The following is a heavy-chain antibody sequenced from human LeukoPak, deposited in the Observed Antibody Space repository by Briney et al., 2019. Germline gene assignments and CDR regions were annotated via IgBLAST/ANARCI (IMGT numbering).Heavy chain of an antibody. CDR3: ARVVVGTTLDY. D-gene: IGHD1-26*01. CDR2: IYYTGGT. J-gene: IGHJ4*02. CDR1: GGSFSSGGYY. V-gene: IGHV4-61*08. Sequence: PSETLSLTCTVSGGSFSSGGYYWSWLRQPPGKGLEWIGFIYYTGGTNYNPSLKSRLTLSIDTSKNEFSLNLSSVTAADTAVYYCARVVVGTTLDYWGQGTLVTVSS.